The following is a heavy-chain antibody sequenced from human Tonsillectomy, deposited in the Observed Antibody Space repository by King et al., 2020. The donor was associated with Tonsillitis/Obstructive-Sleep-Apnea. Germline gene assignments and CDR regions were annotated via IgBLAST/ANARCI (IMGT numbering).Heavy chain of an antibody. V-gene: IGHV3-11*05. D-gene: IGHD2-2*02. Sequence: HVQLVESGGGLVKPGGSLRLSCAASGFTFSDYYMRWIRQAPGKGLEWVSYISSGSSYTNYADSVKGRFTISRDNAKNSLYLQMNSLRAEDTAVYYCATHYTNTSPFDYWGRGTLVTVSS. CDR2: ISSGSSYT. J-gene: IGHJ4*02. CDR3: ATHYTNTSPFDY. CDR1: GFTFSDYY.